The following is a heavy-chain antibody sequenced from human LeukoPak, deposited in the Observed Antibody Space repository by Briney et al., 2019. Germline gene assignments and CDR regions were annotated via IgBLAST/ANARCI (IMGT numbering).Heavy chain of an antibody. V-gene: IGHV3-33*01. CDR2: IWYDGSKK. D-gene: IGHD1-26*01. J-gene: IGHJ6*02. CDR3: ARDSVAKVRALVYYYGMDV. CDR1: GFTFSSYG. Sequence: PGRSLRLSCAVSGFTFSSYGMRWVRQAPGKGLEWVAVIWYDGSKKYYADSVKGRFTISTDNSKNTLYLQMNSLRAEARAVSYCARDSVAKVRALVYYYGMDVWGQGTTVTVSS.